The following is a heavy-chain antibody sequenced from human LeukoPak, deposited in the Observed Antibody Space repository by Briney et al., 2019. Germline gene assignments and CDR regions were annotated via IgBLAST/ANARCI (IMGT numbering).Heavy chain of an antibody. CDR3: ARDRGFGQADV. CDR2: IKQDGGEK. V-gene: IGHV3-7*01. D-gene: IGHD3-10*01. CDR1: GFTFSGYW. Sequence: PGGSLRLSCAASGFTFSGYWMSWLRQAPGKGLGWVANIKQDGGEKYYVDSVKGRFTISRDNAKNSLYLQMNSLRAEDTAVYYCARDRGFGQADVWGKGTTVTVSS. J-gene: IGHJ6*04.